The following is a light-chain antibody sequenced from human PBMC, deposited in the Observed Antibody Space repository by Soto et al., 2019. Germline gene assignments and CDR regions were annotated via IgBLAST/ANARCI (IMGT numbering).Light chain of an antibody. V-gene: IGKV1-5*01. CDR3: QQYNSYSWT. CDR2: DAS. CDR1: QSISSW. J-gene: IGKJ1*01. Sequence: DIQMTQSPSTLSASVGDRVTITCRASQSISSWLAWYQQKPGKAPKLLIYDASSLDSGVPSRFSGSGSGTEFTFTISSLQPDDFAAYYCQQYNSYSWTFGQGTKVEIK.